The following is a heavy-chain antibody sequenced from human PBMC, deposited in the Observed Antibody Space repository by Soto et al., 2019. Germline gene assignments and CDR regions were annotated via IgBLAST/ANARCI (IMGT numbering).Heavy chain of an antibody. D-gene: IGHD3-10*01. Sequence: TSETLSLTCTVSGGSISSDDYYWSWIRQPPGKGLEWIGYISYSGSAYYNPSLKSRFTISIYTSKKQFSLNLRSVTAADTAVYYCARDGWQMVRGVSISGGMDVWGQGTTVTVSS. V-gene: IGHV4-30-4*01. J-gene: IGHJ6*02. CDR1: GGSISSDDYY. CDR3: ARDGWQMVRGVSISGGMDV. CDR2: ISYSGSA.